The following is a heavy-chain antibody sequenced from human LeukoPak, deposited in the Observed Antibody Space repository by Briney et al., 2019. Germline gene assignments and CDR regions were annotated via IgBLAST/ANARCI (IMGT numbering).Heavy chain of an antibody. J-gene: IGHJ4*02. Sequence: SETLSLTCAVYGGSFNGYYWSWIRQPPGKGLEWIGEINHSGSTNYNPSLKSRVTISVDTSKNQFSLKLSSVTAADTAVYYCARGEKGYDSSGYYYNPVDYWGQGTLVTVSS. V-gene: IGHV4-34*01. CDR3: ARGEKGYDSSGYYYNPVDY. CDR1: GGSFNGYY. D-gene: IGHD3-22*01. CDR2: INHSGST.